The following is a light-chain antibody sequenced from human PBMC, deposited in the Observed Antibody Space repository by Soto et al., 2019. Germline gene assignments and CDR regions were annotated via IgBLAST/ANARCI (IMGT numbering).Light chain of an antibody. V-gene: IGLV1-51*01. J-gene: IGLJ2*01. CDR1: SSNIGNNF. Sequence: QSVLTQPPSVSAAPGQTVTISCSGSSSNIGNNFVSWYQQLPGTAPKLLIYDNDKRPSGIPDRFSGSKSGTSATLGITGLQTGDEADYYCATWEGSLSAVVFGGGTQLTVL. CDR3: ATWEGSLSAVV. CDR2: DND.